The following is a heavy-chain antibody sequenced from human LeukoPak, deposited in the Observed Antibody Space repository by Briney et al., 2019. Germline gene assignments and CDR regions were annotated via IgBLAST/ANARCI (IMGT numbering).Heavy chain of an antibody. D-gene: IGHD6-13*01. CDR3: AKDRIAIRRYFDY. J-gene: IGHJ4*02. CDR2: ISGSGGST. Sequence: GGSLRLSCAASGFTFSSYAMSWVRQAPGKGLEWVSAISGSGGSTYYADSVKGRFTISRDNSKNTLYLQMNSLRAEDTAVCYCAKDRIAIRRYFDYWGQGTLVTVSS. V-gene: IGHV3-23*01. CDR1: GFTFSSYA.